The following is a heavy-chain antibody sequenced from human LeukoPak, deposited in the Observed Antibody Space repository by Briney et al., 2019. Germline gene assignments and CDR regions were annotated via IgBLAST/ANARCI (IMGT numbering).Heavy chain of an antibody. CDR1: GFTFSTYP. V-gene: IGHV3-23*01. CDR2: ISGNGAYT. J-gene: IGHJ4*02. D-gene: IGHD1/OR15-1a*01. CDR3: ARERVTTTAFDY. Sequence: GGSLRLSCAASGFTFSTYPMSWVRQAPGTGPEWVSLISGNGAYTYYTDSVKGRFTISRDNSKNTLYLQMNSLRADDTAIYYCARERVTTTAFDYWGQGTLVTVSS.